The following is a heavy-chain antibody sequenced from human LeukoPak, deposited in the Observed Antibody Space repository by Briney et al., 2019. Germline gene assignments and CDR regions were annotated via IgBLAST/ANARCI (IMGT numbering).Heavy chain of an antibody. V-gene: IGHV5-51*01. CDR2: IYPADSDT. J-gene: IGHJ4*02. CDR3: ARRSPPPSKYCSGGSCYSRWPSLDILFDY. CDR1: EYTFDIYW. Sequence: GESLKISCKGSEYTFDIYWIGWVRQIPGKGLEWMGIIYPADSDTRYSPSFQGQVTISADKSISTAYLQWSSLKASDTAMYYCARRSPPPSKYCSGGSCYSRWPSLDILFDYWGQGTLVTVSS. D-gene: IGHD2-15*01.